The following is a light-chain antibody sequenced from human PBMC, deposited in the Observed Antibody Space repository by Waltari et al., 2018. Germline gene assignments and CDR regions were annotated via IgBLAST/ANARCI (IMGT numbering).Light chain of an antibody. J-gene: IGKJ1*01. CDR3: QQYNNWPTWT. V-gene: IGKV3-15*01. Sequence: EIVMTQSPATLSVSVGERATLSCRASQRFGSNLAWYQLKPGQAPRLLLSGASTRATGIPARFSGSGSGTEFTLTITSLQSEDFAVYYCQQYNNWPTWTFGQGTKVEIK. CDR2: GAS. CDR1: QRFGSN.